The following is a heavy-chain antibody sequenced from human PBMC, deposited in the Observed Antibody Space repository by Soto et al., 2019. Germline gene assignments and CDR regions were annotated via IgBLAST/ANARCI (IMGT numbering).Heavy chain of an antibody. J-gene: IGHJ6*02. CDR3: ARDRGILLRYFDWLLSDGMDV. D-gene: IGHD3-9*01. V-gene: IGHV1-3*01. CDR1: GYTFTSYP. CDR2: INAGNGNT. Sequence: ASVKVSCKASGYTFTSYPMHWVRQAPGQRLEWMGWINAGNGNTKYSQKFQGRVTITRDTSASTAYMELSSLRSEDTAVYYCARDRGILLRYFDWLLSDGMDVWGQGTTVTGS.